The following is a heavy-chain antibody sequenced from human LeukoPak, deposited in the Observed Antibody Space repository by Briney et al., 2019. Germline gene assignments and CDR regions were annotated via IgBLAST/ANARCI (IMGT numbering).Heavy chain of an antibody. CDR2: INHSGST. CDR1: GGSFSGYY. V-gene: IGHV4-34*01. J-gene: IGHJ4*02. Sequence: SETLSLTCAVYGGSFSGYYWSWIRQPPGKGLEWIGEINHSGSTYYNPSLKSRVTISVDRSKNQFSLKLSSVTAADTAVYYCAGGGYCSGGSCYDYWGQGTLVTVSS. D-gene: IGHD2-15*01. CDR3: AGGGYCSGGSCYDY.